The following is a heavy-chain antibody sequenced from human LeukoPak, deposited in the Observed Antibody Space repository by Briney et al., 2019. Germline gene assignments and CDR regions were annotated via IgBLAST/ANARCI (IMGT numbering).Heavy chain of an antibody. J-gene: IGHJ4*02. V-gene: IGHV3-30-3*01. D-gene: IGHD1-26*01. CDR2: ISYDGSNK. Sequence: GGSLRLSCAASGFTFSSYAMHWVRQAPGKGLEWVAVISYDGSNKYYADSVKGRFTISRDNSKNTLYLQMNSLRAEDTAVYYCASWQWELQDDYWGQGTLVTVSS. CDR3: ASWQWELQDDY. CDR1: GFTFSSYA.